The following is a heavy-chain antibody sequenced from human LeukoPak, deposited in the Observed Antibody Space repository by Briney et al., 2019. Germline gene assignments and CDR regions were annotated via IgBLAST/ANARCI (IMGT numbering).Heavy chain of an antibody. D-gene: IGHD2-21*02. Sequence: GRSLRLSCAASGFTFSSYGMHWVRQAPGKGLEWVAVIWYDGSNKYYADSVKGRLTISRDNSKNTLYLQMNSLRAEDTAVYYCARDDKAYCGGDCYPPSLYWGQGTLVTVSS. CDR2: IWYDGSNK. CDR1: GFTFSSYG. CDR3: ARDDKAYCGGDCYPPSLY. V-gene: IGHV3-33*01. J-gene: IGHJ4*02.